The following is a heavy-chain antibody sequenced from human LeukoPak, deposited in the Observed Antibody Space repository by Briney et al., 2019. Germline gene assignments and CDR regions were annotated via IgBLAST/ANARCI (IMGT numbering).Heavy chain of an antibody. Sequence: ASVKVSCKASGYTFTGYYMHWVRQAPGQGLEWMGGFDPEDGETIYAQKFQGRVTMTEDTSTDTAYMELSSLRSEDTAVYYCATVESLVGATYYFDYWGQGTLVTVSS. CDR3: ATVESLVGATYYFDY. V-gene: IGHV1-24*01. CDR1: GYTFTGYY. CDR2: FDPEDGET. D-gene: IGHD1-26*01. J-gene: IGHJ4*02.